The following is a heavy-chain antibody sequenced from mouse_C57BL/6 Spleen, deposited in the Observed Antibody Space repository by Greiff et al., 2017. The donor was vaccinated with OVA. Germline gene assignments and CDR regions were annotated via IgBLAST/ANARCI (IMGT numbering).Heavy chain of an antibody. Sequence: EVQVVESGPGLVKPSQSLSLTCSVTGYSITSGYYWNWIRQFPGNKLEWMGYISYDGSNNYNPSLKNRISITRDTSKNQFFLKLNSVTTEDTATYYCARDAPYSKKDFAYWGQGTLVTVSA. D-gene: IGHD2-10*01. CDR2: ISYDGSN. V-gene: IGHV3-6*01. J-gene: IGHJ3*01. CDR3: ARDAPYSKKDFAY. CDR1: GYSITSGYY.